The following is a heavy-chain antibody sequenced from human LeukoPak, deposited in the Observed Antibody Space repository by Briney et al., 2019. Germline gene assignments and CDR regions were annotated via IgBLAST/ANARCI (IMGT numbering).Heavy chain of an antibody. CDR3: ARDRWGYCTSANCYGGAFDI. J-gene: IGHJ3*02. CDR2: TYTGSDYV. D-gene: IGHD2-2*01. V-gene: IGHV3-21*01. CDR1: RFTFRSYS. Sequence: KPGGSLRLSFAASRFTFRSYSMHWVRQAPGKGLEWVSSTYTGSDYVYYADSVKGRFTISRDNAKNSLYLQLDSLRVEDTAVYYCARDRWGYCTSANCYGGAFDIWGQGTMVTVSS.